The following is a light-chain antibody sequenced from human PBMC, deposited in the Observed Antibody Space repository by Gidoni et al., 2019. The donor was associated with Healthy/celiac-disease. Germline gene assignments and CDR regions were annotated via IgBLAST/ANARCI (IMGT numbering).Light chain of an antibody. CDR1: QSISSY. Sequence: DIQMTQSPSSLSASVGDRVTITCRASQSISSYLNWYQQKPGKAPKLLIYAASSLQSGVPSRFSGSGSRTDFTLTISSLQPEDFANYYCQQSYSTPQTFGQGTKVEIK. J-gene: IGKJ1*01. CDR2: AAS. CDR3: QQSYSTPQT. V-gene: IGKV1-39*01.